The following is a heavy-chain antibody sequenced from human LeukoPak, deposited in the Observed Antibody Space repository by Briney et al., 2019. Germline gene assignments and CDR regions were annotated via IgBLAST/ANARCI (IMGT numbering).Heavy chain of an antibody. CDR2: ISSSSSYI. J-gene: IGHJ4*02. V-gene: IGHV3-21*01. D-gene: IGHD2-8*01. CDR1: GFTFSSYS. CDR3: ARGTNGVFDC. Sequence: PGGSLRLSCAASGFTFSSYSMNWVRQAPGKGLEWVSSISSSSSYIYYADSMKGRFTISRDNAKNSLYLQMNSLRAEDTAVYYCARGTNGVFDCWGQGTLVTVSS.